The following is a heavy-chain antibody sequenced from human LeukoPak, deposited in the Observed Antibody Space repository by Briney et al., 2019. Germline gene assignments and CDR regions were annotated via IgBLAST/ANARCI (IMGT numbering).Heavy chain of an antibody. D-gene: IGHD2-2*02. CDR1: GYTFTH. J-gene: IGHJ4*02. CDR2: INPNSGGT. V-gene: IGHV1-2*02. CDR3: ASNTESGY. Sequence: GASVKVSCKTSGYTFTHLHWVRQAPGQGLEWMGWINPNSGGTNYAQDFQGRVTMTRDTSISTAYMELSRLTSDDTAVYYCASNTESGYWGQGTLATVSS.